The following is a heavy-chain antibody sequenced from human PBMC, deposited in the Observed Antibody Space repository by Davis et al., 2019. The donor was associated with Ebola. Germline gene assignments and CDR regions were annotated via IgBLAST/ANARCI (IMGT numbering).Heavy chain of an antibody. D-gene: IGHD2-21*01. Sequence: ASVKVSCKASGYTFTDYNIHWMRQAPGQGLEWMGWISSYNGNTNYAQKLQGRVTMTTDTSTSTAYMEQRSLGSDDTAVCYCARTRSDWLDYWGQGTLVTVSS. CDR1: GYTFTDYN. CDR2: ISSYNGNT. J-gene: IGHJ4*02. CDR3: ARTRSDWLDY. V-gene: IGHV1-18*04.